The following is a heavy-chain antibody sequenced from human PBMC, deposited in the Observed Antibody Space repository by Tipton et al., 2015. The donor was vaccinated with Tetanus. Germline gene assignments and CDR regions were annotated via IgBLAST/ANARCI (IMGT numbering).Heavy chain of an antibody. CDR1: GASITSDEYY. Sequence: TLSLTCTVSGASITSDEYYWSWIRQSPGRGLESIGYVLNSGKTYYHPSLRRRVIISLDRSKSQFSLKLTSVTAADTAVYYCARANNEYPKKGPFDYWGQGARVIVSS. J-gene: IGHJ4*02. CDR3: ARANNEYPKKGPFDY. V-gene: IGHV4-30-4*01. CDR2: VLNSGKT. D-gene: IGHD1/OR15-1a*01.